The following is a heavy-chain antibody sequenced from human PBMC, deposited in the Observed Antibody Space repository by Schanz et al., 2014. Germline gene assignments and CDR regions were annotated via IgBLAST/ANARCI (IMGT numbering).Heavy chain of an antibody. J-gene: IGHJ4*02. D-gene: IGHD1-26*01. CDR1: GFTFSSYG. CDR2: IWYDGSNK. V-gene: IGHV3-33*01. CDR3: ARAHTTESYYTAGPPIDY. Sequence: QVQLVESGGGVVQPGRSLRLSCAASGFTFSSYGMHWVRQAPGKGLEWVAVIWYDGSNKYYADSVKGRFTISRDNSNNTRYLQMNSLRAEDTAVYYCARAHTTESYYTAGPPIDYWGQGTLLTVSS.